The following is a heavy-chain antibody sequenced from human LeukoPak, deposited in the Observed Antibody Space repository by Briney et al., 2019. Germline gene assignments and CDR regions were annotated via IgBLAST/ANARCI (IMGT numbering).Heavy chain of an antibody. CDR1: GFTFSHSA. CDR2: ISGGDVST. CDR3: ARDRLHYGEYEKTLDY. D-gene: IGHD4-17*01. V-gene: IGHV3-23*01. Sequence: GGSLRLSCAASGFTFSHSAMSWVRQAPGKGLEWVSNISGGDVSTYYADSVRGRFTISRDNAKNSLYLQMNSLRVDDTAVYYCARDRLHYGEYEKTLDYWGQGTLVTVSS. J-gene: IGHJ4*02.